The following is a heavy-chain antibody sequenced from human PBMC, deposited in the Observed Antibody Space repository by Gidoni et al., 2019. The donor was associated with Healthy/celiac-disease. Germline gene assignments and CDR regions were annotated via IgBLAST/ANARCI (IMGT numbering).Heavy chain of an antibody. D-gene: IGHD3-3*01. CDR2: IYRGGST. CDR1: GFTVSSNY. Sequence: EVQLVESGGGLVQPGGSLRLSCAASGFTVSSNYMSWVSQAPGQGLEWVPVIYRGGSTYYADSVKGRFTISRDNSKNTLYLQMNSLRAEDTAVYYCARAGRVTIFGVVPANWYFDLWGRGTLVTVSS. J-gene: IGHJ2*01. CDR3: ARAGRVTIFGVVPANWYFDL. V-gene: IGHV3-66*01.